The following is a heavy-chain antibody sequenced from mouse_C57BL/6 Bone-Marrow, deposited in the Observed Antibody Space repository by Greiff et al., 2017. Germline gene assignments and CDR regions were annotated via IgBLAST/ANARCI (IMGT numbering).Heavy chain of an antibody. J-gene: IGHJ3*01. CDR3: TTVDGNYYAWFAY. D-gene: IGHD2-1*01. CDR2: IDPENGDT. V-gene: IGHV14-4*01. CDR1: GFNIKDDY. Sequence: EVQLQQSGAELVRPGASVKLSCTASGFNIKDDYMHWVKQRPEQGLEWIGWIDPENGDTEYASKFQGKATITADTSSNTAYLQLSSLTSEEAAVYFCTTVDGNYYAWFAYWGQGTLVTVSA.